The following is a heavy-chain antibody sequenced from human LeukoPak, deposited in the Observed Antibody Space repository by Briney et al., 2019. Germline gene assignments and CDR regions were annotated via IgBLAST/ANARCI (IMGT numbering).Heavy chain of an antibody. CDR1: GFTFGTYA. D-gene: IGHD3-9*01. J-gene: IGHJ4*02. CDR2: MNGSGTSI. V-gene: IGHV3-23*01. CDR3: VKASRYFGEFDY. Sequence: GGSLRLSCAASGFTFGTYAMSWVRQDPRKGLEWVSGMNGSGTSIYYADAVKGRFTISRDNSRNTLFLQMNSLRAEDTAVYYCVKASRYFGEFDYWGQGALVTVSS.